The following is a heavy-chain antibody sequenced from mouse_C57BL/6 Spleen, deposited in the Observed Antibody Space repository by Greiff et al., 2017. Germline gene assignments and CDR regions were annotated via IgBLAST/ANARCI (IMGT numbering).Heavy chain of an antibody. D-gene: IGHD1-1*01. CDR1: GFTFSDYG. Sequence: EVKLMASGGGLVKPGGSLKLSCAASGFTFSDYGMHWVRQAPEKGLEWVAYISSGSSTIYYADTVKGRFTISRDNAKTTLVLQMTSLRSEDTAMYYCARGLLRRGYFDVWGTGTTVTVSS. CDR2: ISSGSSTI. CDR3: ARGLLRRGYFDV. J-gene: IGHJ1*03. V-gene: IGHV5-17*01.